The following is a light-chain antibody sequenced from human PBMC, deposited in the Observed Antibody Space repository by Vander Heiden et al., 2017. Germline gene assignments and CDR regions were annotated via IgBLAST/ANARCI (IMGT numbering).Light chain of an antibody. CDR2: GVT. Sequence: YALTQPPSPSGHAGQSVAIACTGASSDVGAYDYVSWYQQHPGKAPTLIIDGVTKRPSGVPYRFSGSKSGNTAFLTVSGLQDEDEADYYVSSHAGSSAVFGGGTTVTVL. J-gene: IGLJ3*02. V-gene: IGLV2-8*01. CDR3: SSHAGSSAV. CDR1: SSDVGAYDY.